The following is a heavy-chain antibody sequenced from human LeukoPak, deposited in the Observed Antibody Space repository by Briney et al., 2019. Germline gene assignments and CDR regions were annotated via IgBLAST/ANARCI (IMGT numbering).Heavy chain of an antibody. J-gene: IGHJ4*02. V-gene: IGHV3-48*01. Sequence: GGSLRLSCTASGFIFSNYGVNWVRQAPGKGLEWVSYIGSNIKSIDYADSVKGRFTIPRDNAKNSLFLQMNGLRAEDTAIYYCARGGAARPDYWGQGTLVTVSS. CDR2: IGSNIKSI. D-gene: IGHD6-6*01. CDR3: ARGGAARPDY. CDR1: GFIFSNYG.